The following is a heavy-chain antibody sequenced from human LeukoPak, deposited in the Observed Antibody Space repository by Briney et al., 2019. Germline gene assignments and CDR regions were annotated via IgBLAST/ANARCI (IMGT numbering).Heavy chain of an antibody. V-gene: IGHV5-51*01. CDR1: GYSFSSNW. CDR2: IYPGDSDT. CDR3: ARRLTVTTSLGWFDP. D-gene: IGHD4-17*01. J-gene: IGHJ5*02. Sequence: GESLKISCKGSGYSFSSNWIAWVRQMPEKGLEWMGIIYPGDSDTRYSPSFQGQVTFSVDKSINTAYLQWSSLKASDTAIYYCARRLTVTTSLGWFDPGAREPWSPSPQ.